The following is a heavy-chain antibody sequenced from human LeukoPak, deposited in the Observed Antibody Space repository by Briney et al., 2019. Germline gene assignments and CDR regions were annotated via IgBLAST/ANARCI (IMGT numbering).Heavy chain of an antibody. CDR3: ARVQYQLRIHDAFDI. J-gene: IGHJ3*02. Sequence: SETLSLTCTVSGGSISSSSYYWGWIRQPPGKGLEWIGSIYYSGSTCYNPSLKSRVTISVDTSKNQFSLKLSSVTAADTAVYYCARVQYQLRIHDAFDIWGQGTMVTVSS. V-gene: IGHV4-39*07. CDR2: IYYSGST. CDR1: GGSISSSSYY. D-gene: IGHD2-2*01.